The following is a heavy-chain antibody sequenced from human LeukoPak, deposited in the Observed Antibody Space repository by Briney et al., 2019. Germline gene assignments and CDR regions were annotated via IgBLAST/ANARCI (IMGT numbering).Heavy chain of an antibody. J-gene: IGHJ3*02. V-gene: IGHV3-74*01. CDR1: GFTFSIYW. Sequence: GGSLRLSCAASGFTFSIYWMHWVRQAPGKGLVWVSRINSDGSSTSYADSVKGRFTISRDNARNTLYLQMNSLRAEDTAVYYCARVDLYDAFDIWGQGTMVTVSS. CDR2: INSDGSST. CDR3: ARVDLYDAFDI.